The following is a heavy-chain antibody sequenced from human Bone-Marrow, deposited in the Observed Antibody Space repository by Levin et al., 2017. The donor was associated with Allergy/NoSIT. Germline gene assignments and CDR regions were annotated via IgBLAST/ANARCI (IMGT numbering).Heavy chain of an antibody. D-gene: IGHD4-23*01. Sequence: GGSLRLSCTASGFKLGDYAMHWVRQAPGKGLEWVSFITWNSGHMAYADSVKGRFTISRDNAKNSLYLQMNSLRDEDTAFYFCAKGGGNSDAFDIWGQGTMVTVSS. J-gene: IGHJ3*02. CDR3: AKGGGNSDAFDI. CDR2: ITWNSGHM. CDR1: GFKLGDYA. V-gene: IGHV3-9*01.